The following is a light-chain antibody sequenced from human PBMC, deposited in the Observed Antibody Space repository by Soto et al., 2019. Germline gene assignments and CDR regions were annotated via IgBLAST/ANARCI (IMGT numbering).Light chain of an antibody. CDR2: DAS. J-gene: IGKJ4*01. CDR3: QQYDNLPT. Sequence: DIQMTQSPSSLSASVGDRVTITCQASQDISNYLNWYQQKPGKAPKLLIYDASNLETGVPSRFSGSGSGTDFTFSISILQSEDIATYYCQQYDNLPTFGGGTKVEIK. CDR1: QDISNY. V-gene: IGKV1-33*01.